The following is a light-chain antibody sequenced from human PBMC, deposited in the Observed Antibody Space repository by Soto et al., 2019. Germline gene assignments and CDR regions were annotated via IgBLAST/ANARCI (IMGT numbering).Light chain of an antibody. CDR2: YDS. CDR1: NIGSKS. V-gene: IGLV3-21*04. J-gene: IGLJ2*01. CDR3: PVWDSSSYHPYVV. Sequence: SYELTQPPSVSVAPGKTARITCGGNNIGSKSVHWYQQKPGQAPVLVIYYDSDRPSGIPERFSGSNSGNTATLTISRVAAGDEADYYWPVWDSSSYHPYVVFGGGTKLTVL.